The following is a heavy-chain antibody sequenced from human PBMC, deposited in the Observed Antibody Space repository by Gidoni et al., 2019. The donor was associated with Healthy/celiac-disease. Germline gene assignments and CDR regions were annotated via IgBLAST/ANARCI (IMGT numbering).Heavy chain of an antibody. CDR1: GFPVSSHY. CDR2: IYSGGST. V-gene: IGHV3-53*02. D-gene: IGHD6-6*01. Sequence: EVQLVATGGGLIQPGGSLRLSCAASGFPVSSHYMSGVRQAPGKGLEWVSVIYSGGSTYYADSVKGRFTISRDNSKNTLYLQMNSLRAEDTAVYYCARGGSSSSASYYYYYMDVWGKGTTVTVSS. J-gene: IGHJ6*03. CDR3: ARGGSSSSASYYYYYMDV.